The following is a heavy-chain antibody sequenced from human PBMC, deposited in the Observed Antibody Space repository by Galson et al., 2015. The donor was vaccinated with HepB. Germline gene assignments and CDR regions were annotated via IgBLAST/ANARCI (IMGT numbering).Heavy chain of an antibody. D-gene: IGHD3/OR15-3a*01. Sequence: SVTVSCKASGYTFTSFGISWVRQAPGQGLEWMGWISAYNGQKNYAQKVQGRVTMTTDISTSTAYMELRSLRSDDTAVYYCVRDLGEMVTMIFFDYCGQGTLVTVSS. J-gene: IGHJ4*02. CDR2: ISAYNGQK. CDR1: GYTFTSFG. V-gene: IGHV1-18*01. CDR3: VRDLGEMVTMIFFDY.